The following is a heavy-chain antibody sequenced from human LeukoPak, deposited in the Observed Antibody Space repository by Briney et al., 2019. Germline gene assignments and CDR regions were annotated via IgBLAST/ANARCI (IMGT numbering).Heavy chain of an antibody. J-gene: IGHJ5*02. CDR1: GGSISSYA. V-gene: IGHV3-30-3*01. CDR3: ARDLWFGEPRGEFDP. Sequence: LSLTCTVSGGSISSYAMHWVRQAPGKGLEWVAVISYDGSNKYYADSVKGRFTISRDNSKNTLYLQMNSLRAEDTAVYYCARDLWFGEPRGEFDPWGQGTLVTVSS. D-gene: IGHD3-10*01. CDR2: ISYDGSNK.